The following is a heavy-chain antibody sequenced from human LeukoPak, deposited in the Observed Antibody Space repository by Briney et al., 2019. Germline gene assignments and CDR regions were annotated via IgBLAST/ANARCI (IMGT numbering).Heavy chain of an antibody. D-gene: IGHD6-13*01. V-gene: IGHV1-69*13. CDR2: IIPIFGTA. CDR3: ARAVIAAAGYFDY. Sequence: SVKVSCKASGGTFSSYAISWVRQAPGQGLEWMGGIIPIFGTANYAQKFQGRVTIAADESTSTAYMELGSLRSEDTAVYYCARAVIAAAGYFDYWGQGTLVTVSS. J-gene: IGHJ4*02. CDR1: GGTFSSYA.